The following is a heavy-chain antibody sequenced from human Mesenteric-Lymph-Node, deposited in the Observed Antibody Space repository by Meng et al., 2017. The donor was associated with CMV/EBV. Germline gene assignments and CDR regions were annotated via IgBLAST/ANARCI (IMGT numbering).Heavy chain of an antibody. Sequence: FTFSNYAMGWVRQAPGKGLEWVSVIYSGASSTYYADSVKGRFTISRDNSKNTLYLQMNSLRAEDTAMYYCAKSRWAYYDSSGYCFDYWGQGSLVTVSS. J-gene: IGHJ4*02. CDR2: IYSGASST. D-gene: IGHD3-22*01. CDR3: AKSRWAYYDSSGYCFDY. CDR1: FTFSNYA. V-gene: IGHV3-23*03.